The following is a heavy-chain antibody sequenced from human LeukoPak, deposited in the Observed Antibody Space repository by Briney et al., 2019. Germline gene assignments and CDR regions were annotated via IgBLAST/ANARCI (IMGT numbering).Heavy chain of an antibody. CDR3: ARDRYYDTGGFLDY. Sequence: PGGSLRLSCAGSGFTFDYYGMTWVRQAPGKGLEWVSGINWNGGSTDYADSVNGRFTISRDNAKNSLYLQMNSLRAEDTALYYCARDRYYDTGGFLDYWGQGTLVTVSS. J-gene: IGHJ4*02. CDR2: INWNGGST. D-gene: IGHD3-22*01. V-gene: IGHV3-20*04. CDR1: GFTFDYYG.